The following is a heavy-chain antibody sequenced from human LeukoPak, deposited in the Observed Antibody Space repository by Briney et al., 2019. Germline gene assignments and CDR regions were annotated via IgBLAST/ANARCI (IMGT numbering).Heavy chain of an antibody. J-gene: IGHJ4*02. CDR2: ISAYNGNT. V-gene: IGHV1-18*01. CDR3: ARGQHCSGGSCYFDY. Sequence: ASVKVSCKASGYTFTSYGISWVRQAPGQGLEWMGWISAYNGNTNYAQKLQGRVTMTTDTSTSTAYMELRSLRSDDTAVYCCARGQHCSGGSCYFDYWGQGTLVTVSS. D-gene: IGHD2-15*01. CDR1: GYTFTSYG.